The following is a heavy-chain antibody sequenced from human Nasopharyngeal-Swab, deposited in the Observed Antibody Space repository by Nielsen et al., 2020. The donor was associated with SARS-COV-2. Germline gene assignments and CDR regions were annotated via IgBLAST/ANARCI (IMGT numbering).Heavy chain of an antibody. Sequence: SETLSLTCAVSGYSISSGYYWGWIRQPPGKGLEWIGSTYHSGSTYYNPSLKSRVTISVDTSKNQFSLKLSSVTAADTAVYYCARVFGVVNPYYYYYYMDVWGKGTTVTVSS. D-gene: IGHD3-3*01. J-gene: IGHJ6*03. CDR2: TYHSGST. CDR3: ARVFGVVNPYYYYYYMDV. CDR1: GYSISSGYY. V-gene: IGHV4-38-2*01.